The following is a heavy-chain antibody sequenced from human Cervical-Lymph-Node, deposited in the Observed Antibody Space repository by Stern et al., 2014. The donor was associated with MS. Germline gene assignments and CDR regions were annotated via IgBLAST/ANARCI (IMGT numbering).Heavy chain of an antibody. V-gene: IGHV4-61*02. J-gene: IGHJ4*02. CDR1: GVSITSSSFY. Sequence: QVQLQESGPGLVKPSQTLSLTCTVSGVSITSSSFYWTWIRQPAGKGLEWIGRIYSRGQPSFIPSPKGRFTMSLDASKNQSSLELTSVTADDTAVYYCARQAGYYDNSAYYNYWGQGTLVTVSS. D-gene: IGHD3-22*01. CDR2: IYSRGQP. CDR3: ARQAGYYDNSAYYNY.